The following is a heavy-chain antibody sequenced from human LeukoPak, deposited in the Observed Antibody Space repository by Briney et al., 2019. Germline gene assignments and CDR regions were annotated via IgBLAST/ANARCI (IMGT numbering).Heavy chain of an antibody. J-gene: IGHJ4*02. D-gene: IGHD3-10*01. V-gene: IGHV3-23*01. CDR3: AKGVRLWFAFYFDY. CDR1: DFTLSNYA. CDR2: ISGNGYNT. Sequence: GGSLRLSCAASDFTLSNYAMSWFRQAPGKGLEWVSSISGNGYNTYYAASVKDRFTISGDSSTNTLTLQMHRLRAEDTAVYYCAKGVRLWFAFYFDYWGQGALVTVSS.